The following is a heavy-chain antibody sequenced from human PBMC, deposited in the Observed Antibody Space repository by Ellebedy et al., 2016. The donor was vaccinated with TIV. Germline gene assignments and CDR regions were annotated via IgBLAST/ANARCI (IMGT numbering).Heavy chain of an antibody. Sequence: GESLKISXATSGFSFSSNPMSWVRQAPGKGLEWVSSISGSAYNTYYADSVKGRFTISRDNSKDTLYLQMNSLRVEDTAVYYCARRGRGPVGFDYWGQGTLVTVSS. V-gene: IGHV3-23*01. D-gene: IGHD3-10*01. J-gene: IGHJ4*02. CDR2: ISGSAYNT. CDR1: GFSFSSNP. CDR3: ARRGRGPVGFDY.